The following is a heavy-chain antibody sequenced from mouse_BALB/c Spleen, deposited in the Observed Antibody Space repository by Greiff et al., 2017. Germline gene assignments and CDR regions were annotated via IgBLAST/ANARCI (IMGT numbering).Heavy chain of an antibody. CDR3: ARNPYYGNYYWYFDV. CDR1: GFSLTSYG. CDR2: IWSGGST. J-gene: IGHJ1*01. V-gene: IGHV2-4-1*01. Sequence: VQLMESGPGLVQPSQSLSITCTVSGFSLTSYGVHWVRQSPGKGLEWLGVIWSGGSTDYNAAFISRLSISKDNSKSQVFFKMNSLQADDTAIYYCARNPYYGNYYWYFDVWGAGTTVTVSS. D-gene: IGHD2-10*01.